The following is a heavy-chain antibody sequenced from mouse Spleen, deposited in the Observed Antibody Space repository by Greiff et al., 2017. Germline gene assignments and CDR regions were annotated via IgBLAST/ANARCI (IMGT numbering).Heavy chain of an antibody. Sequence: EVMLVESGGGLVQPGGSLRLSCATSGFTFTDYYMSWVRQPPGKALEWLGFIRNKANGYTTEYSASVKGRFTISRDNSQSILYLQMNTLRAEDSATYYCARDEGDDYDGWFAYWGQGTLVTVSA. CDR3: ARDEGDDYDGWFAY. J-gene: IGHJ3*01. V-gene: IGHV7-3*02. D-gene: IGHD2-4*01. CDR2: IRNKANGYTT. CDR1: GFTFTDYY.